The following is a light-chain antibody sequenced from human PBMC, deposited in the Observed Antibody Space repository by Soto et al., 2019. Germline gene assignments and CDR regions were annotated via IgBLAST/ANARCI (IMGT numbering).Light chain of an antibody. CDR2: GAS. CDR3: QQYNNWPIT. CDR1: QSVSSSF. V-gene: IGKV3-20*01. J-gene: IGKJ3*01. Sequence: ENVLTQSPGTLSLSPGDRATLSCRASQSVSSSFLAWYQQKPGQAPRLLIYGASNRASGIPDRFSGSGSGTDFTLTITRLEPGDFAVYYCQQYNNWPITFGPGTRVDIK.